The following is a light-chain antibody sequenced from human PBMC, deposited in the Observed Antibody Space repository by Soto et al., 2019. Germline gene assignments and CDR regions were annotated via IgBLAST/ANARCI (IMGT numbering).Light chain of an antibody. CDR2: GAS. J-gene: IGKJ1*01. CDR1: QSVSSN. CDR3: QQYNNWPCT. V-gene: IGKV3-15*01. Sequence: EIVLPQSPGPLSLSPGERATLSCRASQSVSSNLAWYQQKPGQAPKLLIHGASTRATGFPARFSGSGSGTDFTLTISSLQSEDFAVYYCQQYNNWPCTFGQGTKVDIK.